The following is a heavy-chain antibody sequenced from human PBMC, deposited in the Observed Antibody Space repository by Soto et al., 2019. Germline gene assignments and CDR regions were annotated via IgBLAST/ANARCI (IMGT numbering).Heavy chain of an antibody. V-gene: IGHV4-34*01. J-gene: IGHJ4*02. Sequence: SETLSLTCAVYGGSFSGYYWSWIRQPPGKGLEWIGEINHSGSTNYNPSLKSRVTISVDTSKTHFSLKLSSVTAADTAVYYCARGENSQAAGHFDYWGQGTLVTVSS. CDR1: GGSFSGYY. CDR3: ARGENSQAAGHFDY. D-gene: IGHD6-13*01. CDR2: INHSGST.